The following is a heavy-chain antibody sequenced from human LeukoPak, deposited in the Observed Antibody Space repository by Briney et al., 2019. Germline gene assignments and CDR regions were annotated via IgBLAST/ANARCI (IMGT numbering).Heavy chain of an antibody. CDR3: ARHGPGYYGSGTNDF. CDR1: GYTFTRNW. Sequence: GESLKISCQASGYTFTRNWISWVRQLPGKGLEWMGTIDPTDSYVNYCPSFEGHVTISTDRSINTDYLHWGSLRASDTAMYDCARHGPGYYGSGTNDFWGQGTLVTVAS. CDR2: IDPTDSYV. J-gene: IGHJ4*02. V-gene: IGHV5-10-1*01. D-gene: IGHD3-10*01.